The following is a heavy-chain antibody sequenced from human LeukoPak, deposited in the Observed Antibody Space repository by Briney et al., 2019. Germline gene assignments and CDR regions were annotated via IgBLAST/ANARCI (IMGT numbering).Heavy chain of an antibody. D-gene: IGHD7-27*01. CDR2: MSFDGGDI. Sequence: PGGSLRLSCAVSGFTFSTYAMHWVRQPPGKGLEWVAVMSFDGGDIQYADSVRGRFTISRDNSKNTLFLQMNSLRTEDTAIYYCARDKWGSIDYWGQGILVTVSS. J-gene: IGHJ4*02. CDR1: GFTFSTYA. CDR3: ARDKWGSIDY. V-gene: IGHV3-30-3*01.